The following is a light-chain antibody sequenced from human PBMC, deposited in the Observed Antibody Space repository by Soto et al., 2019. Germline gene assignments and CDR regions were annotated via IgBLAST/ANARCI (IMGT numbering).Light chain of an antibody. CDR2: KAS. CDR1: QSISSW. V-gene: IGKV1-5*03. CDR3: QHYNSFPT. J-gene: IGKJ1*01. Sequence: DIQMTQSPSTLSASVGDRVTITCRASQSISSWLAWYQQKPGKAPKLLIYKASSLESGVPSRFSGSGSGTDFTLTIRSLQPDDFATYYCQHYNSFPTFGQGTKVEIK.